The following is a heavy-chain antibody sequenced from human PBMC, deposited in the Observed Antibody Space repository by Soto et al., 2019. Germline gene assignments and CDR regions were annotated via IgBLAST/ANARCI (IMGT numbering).Heavy chain of an antibody. CDR3: ALLTYYDFWSGKSYGMDV. D-gene: IGHD3-3*01. J-gene: IGHJ6*02. CDR1: GYTFTGYY. V-gene: IGHV1-2*04. CDR2: INPNSGGT. Sequence: VKVSCKASGYTFTGYYMHWVRQAPGQGLEWMGWINPNSGGTNYAQKFQGWVTMTRDTSISTAYMELSRLRSDDTAVYYCALLTYYDFWSGKSYGMDVWGQGTTVTVSS.